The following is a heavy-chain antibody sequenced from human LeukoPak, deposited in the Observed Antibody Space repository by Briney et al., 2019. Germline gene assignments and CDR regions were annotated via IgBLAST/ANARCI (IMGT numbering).Heavy chain of an antibody. Sequence: GGSLRLSCAASGFTFSSYAMHWVRQAPGKGLEYVSAISNIGDSTYYANSVKGRFTISRDNSKNTLFLLMDSLRAEDMAVYFCARVPLGNSYYDYWGQGTLVIVSS. D-gene: IGHD7-27*01. J-gene: IGHJ4*02. CDR3: ARVPLGNSYYDY. CDR1: GFTFSSYA. CDR2: ISNIGDST. V-gene: IGHV3-64*01.